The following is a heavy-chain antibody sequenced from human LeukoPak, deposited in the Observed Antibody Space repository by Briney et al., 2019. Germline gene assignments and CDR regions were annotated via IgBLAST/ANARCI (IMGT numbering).Heavy chain of an antibody. CDR1: GYSFISFY. D-gene: IGHD3-10*01. CDR2: INPSGGST. Sequence: ASVKVSCKASGYSFISFYIHWVRQAPGQGLEWMGVINPSGGSTAYAQQFQGRVTMTRDTSTSTIYMEVSSLRSEDTAVYYCATSFRAVNWFDPWGQGTLVTVSS. V-gene: IGHV1-46*01. CDR3: ATSFRAVNWFDP. J-gene: IGHJ5*02.